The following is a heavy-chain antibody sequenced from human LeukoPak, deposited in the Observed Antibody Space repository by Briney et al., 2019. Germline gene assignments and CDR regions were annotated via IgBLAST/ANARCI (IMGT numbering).Heavy chain of an antibody. D-gene: IGHD6-13*01. CDR1: GFTFSSYE. CDR2: ISSSSSYI. Sequence: GGSLRLSCAASGFTFSSYEMNWVRQAPGKGLEWVSSISSSSSYIYYADSVKGRFTISRDNAKNSLYLQMNSLRAEDTAVYYCARECSSWPYYYYYYMDVWGKGTTVTVSS. J-gene: IGHJ6*03. CDR3: ARECSSWPYYYYYYMDV. V-gene: IGHV3-21*01.